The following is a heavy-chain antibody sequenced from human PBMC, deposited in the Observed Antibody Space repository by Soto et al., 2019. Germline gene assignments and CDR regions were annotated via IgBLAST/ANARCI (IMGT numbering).Heavy chain of an antibody. CDR3: ARRCDPSVGLCYPAFDY. J-gene: IGHJ4*02. D-gene: IGHD2-15*01. Sequence: EVQLVQSGAEVKKPGESLKISCKGSGYTFATYWIGWVRQMPGKGLEWMGIIYPGRSTAIYSPSFQGQVTISADQSISAAYLQWSSLKASDTAIYYCARRCDPSVGLCYPAFDYWGQGTLVTVSS. CDR1: GYTFATYW. V-gene: IGHV5-51*01. CDR2: IYPGRSTA.